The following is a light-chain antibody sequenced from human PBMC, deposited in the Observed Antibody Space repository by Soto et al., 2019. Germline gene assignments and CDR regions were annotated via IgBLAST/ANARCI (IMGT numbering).Light chain of an antibody. V-gene: IGKV3-20*01. Sequence: EIVLAHSPGSLCLSPGGRATLTCRSSQIVSDNYLAWYQQKPGQAPRLVVYGASSRATGVPDRFSASGSETDFTLTISRLEPEDFAVYYCQQYAKAPLTFGQGTKVDIK. CDR3: QQYAKAPLT. CDR1: QIVSDNY. CDR2: GAS. J-gene: IGKJ1*01.